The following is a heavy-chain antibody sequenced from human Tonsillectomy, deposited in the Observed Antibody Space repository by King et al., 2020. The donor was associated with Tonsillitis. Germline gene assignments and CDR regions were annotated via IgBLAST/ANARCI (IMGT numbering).Heavy chain of an antibody. CDR3: ARERRLFNSSWYNSLPLFDY. V-gene: IGHV4-59*01. CDR2: IYYSGST. D-gene: IGHD6-13*01. J-gene: IGHJ4*02. CDR1: GGSISSYY. Sequence: VQLQESGPGLVKPSETLSLTCTVSGGSISSYYWSWIRQPPGKGPEWIGYIYYSGSTVYNPSLKSRVTISVDTSMNQFSLKLNSVTAADTAVYYCARERRLFNSSWYNSLPLFDYWGQGALVTVSS.